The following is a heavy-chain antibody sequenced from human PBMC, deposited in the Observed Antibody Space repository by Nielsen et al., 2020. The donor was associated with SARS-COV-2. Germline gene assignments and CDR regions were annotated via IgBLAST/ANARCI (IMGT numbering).Heavy chain of an antibody. Sequence: ASVKVSCKASGYTFTTYAMYWVRQAPGQRLEWIGWINAGTGNTKYSQNFQGRVTITRDTSATTAYMELSSLRFEDTAVYYCARKANYYYYMDVWGKGTTVTVSS. CDR3: ARKANYYYYMDV. D-gene: IGHD1-14*01. J-gene: IGHJ6*03. CDR2: INAGTGNT. V-gene: IGHV1-3*01. CDR1: GYTFTTYA.